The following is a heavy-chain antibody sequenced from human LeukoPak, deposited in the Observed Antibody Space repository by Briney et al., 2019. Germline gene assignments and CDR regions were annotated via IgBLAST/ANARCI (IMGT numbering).Heavy chain of an antibody. CDR2: ISSSSSYI. Sequence: GGSLRLSCAASGFTFSSYSMNWVRQAPGKGLEWVSSISSSSSYIYYADSVKGRFTISRDNAKNSLYLQMNSLRAEDTAVYYCARARDRYDSSGYENWGQGTLVTVSS. CDR1: GFTFSSYS. D-gene: IGHD3-22*01. J-gene: IGHJ4*02. CDR3: ARARDRYDSSGYEN. V-gene: IGHV3-21*01.